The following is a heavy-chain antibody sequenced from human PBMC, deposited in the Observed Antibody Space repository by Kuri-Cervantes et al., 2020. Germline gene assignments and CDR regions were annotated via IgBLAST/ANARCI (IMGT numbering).Heavy chain of an antibody. Sequence: GESLKISCSASGFTFSSYSMNWVRQAPGKGLEWVSSISSSSSYIYYADSVKGRFTISRNNAKNSLYLQMNSLRAEDTAVYYCARESSVTTADFDYWGQGTLVTVSS. J-gene: IGHJ4*02. CDR1: GFTFSSYS. CDR2: ISSSSSYI. D-gene: IGHD4-11*01. V-gene: IGHV3-21*01. CDR3: ARESSVTTADFDY.